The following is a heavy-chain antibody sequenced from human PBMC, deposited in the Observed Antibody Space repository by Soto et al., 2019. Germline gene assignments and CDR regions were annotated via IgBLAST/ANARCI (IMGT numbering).Heavy chain of an antibody. V-gene: IGHV3-20*01. D-gene: IGHD4-17*01. CDR2: INWNGGST. Sequence: GGSLRLSCAASGFTFDDYGMSWVRQAPGKGLEWVSGINWNGGSTGYADSVKGRFTISRDNAKNSLYLQMNSLRAEDTALYHCARFYGDQDAFDIWGQGTMVTVSS. J-gene: IGHJ3*02. CDR3: ARFYGDQDAFDI. CDR1: GFTFDDYG.